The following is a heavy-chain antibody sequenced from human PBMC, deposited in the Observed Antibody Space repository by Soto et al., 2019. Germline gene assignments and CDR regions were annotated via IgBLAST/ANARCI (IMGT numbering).Heavy chain of an antibody. CDR1: GFSLSKARMG. Sequence: QVTLKESGPVLVKPTETLTLTCSVSGFSLSKARMGVSWIRQPPGKALEWLAHIFWNDERSYNTSLKSRLTISRETSKSQVVLTMTNVDPVDTGTYFCARALREGLPIYYFDSWGQGTLVTVS. D-gene: IGHD1-26*01. CDR3: ARALREGLPIYYFDS. CDR2: IFWNDER. J-gene: IGHJ4*02. V-gene: IGHV2-26*01.